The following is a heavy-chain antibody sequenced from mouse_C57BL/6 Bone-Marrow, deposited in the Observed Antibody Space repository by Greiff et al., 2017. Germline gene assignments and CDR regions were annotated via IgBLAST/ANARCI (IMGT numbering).Heavy chain of an antibody. Sequence: VQLQQSGAELVRPGTSVKMSCKASGYTFTNYWIGWAKQRPGHGLEWIGDIYPGGGYTNYNEKFKGKATLTADKSSSTAYMQFSSLTSEDSAIYYCARKGPLFYYAMDYWGQGTSVTVSS. CDR2: IYPGGGYT. D-gene: IGHD3-3*01. V-gene: IGHV1-63*01. CDR1: GYTFTNYW. J-gene: IGHJ4*01. CDR3: ARKGPLFYYAMDY.